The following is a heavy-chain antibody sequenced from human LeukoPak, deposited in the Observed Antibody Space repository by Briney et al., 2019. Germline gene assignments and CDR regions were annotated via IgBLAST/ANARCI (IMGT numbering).Heavy chain of an antibody. D-gene: IGHD1-20*01. CDR3: ARDVISRQMITLGLGF. J-gene: IGHJ4*02. V-gene: IGHV3-30*03. CDR1: GFTFNSYG. Sequence: GGSLRLSCVTSGFTFNSYGFYWVRQAPGKGLEWVAVISYDGSKRYYADSVKGRFTISRDTSNKAAYLEMNSLRVDDTAVYYCARDVISRQMITLGLGFWGQGTLVTVSS. CDR2: ISYDGSKR.